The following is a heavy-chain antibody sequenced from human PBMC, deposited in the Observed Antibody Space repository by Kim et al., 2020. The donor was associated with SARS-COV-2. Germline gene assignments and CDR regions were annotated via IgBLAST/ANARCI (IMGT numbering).Heavy chain of an antibody. CDR3: ARVYTVTTLSYYYGMDV. V-gene: IGHV3-30*07. J-gene: IGHJ6*02. Sequence: VKGRFTISRDNSKNTLYLQMNSLRAEDTAVYYCARVYTVTTLSYYYGMDVWGQGTTVTVSS. D-gene: IGHD4-17*01.